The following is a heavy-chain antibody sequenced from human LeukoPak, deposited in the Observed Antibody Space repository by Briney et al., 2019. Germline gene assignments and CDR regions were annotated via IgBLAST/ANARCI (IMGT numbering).Heavy chain of an antibody. CDR1: GFTVSNNY. CDR2: IYSSAYI. D-gene: IGHD5-12*01. J-gene: IGHJ4*02. CDR3: GRGDGHSGYDGLED. V-gene: IGHV3-53*01. Sequence: PGGSLRLSCAASGFTVSNNYMSWVRQAPGKGLEWVAIIYSSAYIYHSDSLKGRFTISRDNSKNTLYEQMKSRRDDDTVLYYCGRGDGHSGYDGLEDWGQGTLVTVSS.